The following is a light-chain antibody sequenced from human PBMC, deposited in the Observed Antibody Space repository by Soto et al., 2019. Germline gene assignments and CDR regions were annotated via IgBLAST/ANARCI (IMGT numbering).Light chain of an antibody. CDR1: QSVSSY. CDR2: DAS. CDR3: QQYNNWLPVT. J-gene: IGKJ5*01. V-gene: IGKV3-11*01. Sequence: EIVLTQSRATLSLSPGERATLSCRASQSVSSYLAWYQQKPGQAPRLLIYDASNRATGIPARFSGSGSGTDFTLTISSLEPEDFAVYYCQQYNNWLPVTFGQGTRLEIK.